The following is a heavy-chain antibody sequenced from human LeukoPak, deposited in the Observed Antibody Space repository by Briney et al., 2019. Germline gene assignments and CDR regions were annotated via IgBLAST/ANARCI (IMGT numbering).Heavy chain of an antibody. J-gene: IGHJ4*02. Sequence: GGSLRLSCAASGFTFSSYGMHWVRQAPGKGLEWVAFIRYDGSNKYYADSVKGRFTISRDNSKNTLYLQMNSLRAEDTAVYYCAKGQVAAGTRTPFDYWGQGTLVTVSS. CDR1: GFTFSSYG. CDR2: IRYDGSNK. D-gene: IGHD6-13*01. V-gene: IGHV3-30*02. CDR3: AKGQVAAGTRTPFDY.